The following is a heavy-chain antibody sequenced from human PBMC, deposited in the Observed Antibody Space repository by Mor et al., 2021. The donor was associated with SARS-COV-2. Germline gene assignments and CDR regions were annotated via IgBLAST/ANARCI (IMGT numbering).Heavy chain of an antibody. Sequence: LNSRVTISADTSKNQFSLKLRSVTASDTAMYYCANTGYMSGENWFDPWGQGTLVTVSS. D-gene: IGHD6-19*01. V-gene: IGHV4-39*01. J-gene: IGHJ5*02. CDR3: ANTGYMSGENWFDP.